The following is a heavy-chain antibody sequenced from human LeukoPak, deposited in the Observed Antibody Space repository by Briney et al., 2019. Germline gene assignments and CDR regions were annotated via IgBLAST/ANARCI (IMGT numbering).Heavy chain of an antibody. CDR3: SGTLGELSFYDY. CDR2: IRGKPYGGTT. J-gene: IGHJ4*02. D-gene: IGHD3-16*02. Sequence: GGSLRLSCAASGFTFSSYSMSWVRQAPGKGLEWVGFIRGKPYGGTTEYAASVKGRFTISRDDSKSIAHLQLNSLKTEDTAVYYCSGTLGELSFYDYWGQGTLVTVSS. CDR1: GFTFSSYS. V-gene: IGHV3-49*04.